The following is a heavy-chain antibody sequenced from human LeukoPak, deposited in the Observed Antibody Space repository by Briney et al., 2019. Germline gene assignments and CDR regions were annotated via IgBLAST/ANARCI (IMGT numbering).Heavy chain of an antibody. V-gene: IGHV4-34*01. CDR3: ARFRVVVPAALVGYYYYGMGV. CDR1: GASFGGFY. J-gene: IGHJ6*02. D-gene: IGHD2-2*01. CDR2: INHSGST. Sequence: SETLSLTCAVYGASFGGFYCSWLRQPPGKGLEWIGEINHSGSTNYNPSLKSRVTISVDTSKNQFSLKLSSVTAADTAVYYCARFRVVVPAALVGYYYYGMGVWGQGTTVTVSS.